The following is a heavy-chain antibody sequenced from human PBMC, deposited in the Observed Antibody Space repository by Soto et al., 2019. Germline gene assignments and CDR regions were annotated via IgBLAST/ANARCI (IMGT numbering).Heavy chain of an antibody. CDR3: ARRNWGGYFDY. CDR2: IFHSGGT. J-gene: IGHJ4*02. Sequence: PSETLSLTCTVSGGSITIGDYYWSCIRQPPGKGLEWIGYIFHSGGTYFNPSLKSRVTISVDTSKNQFSLKLSSVTAADTAVYYCARRNWGGYFDYWGQGTVVTVSS. D-gene: IGHD3-16*01. V-gene: IGHV4-30-4*01. CDR1: GGSITIGDYY.